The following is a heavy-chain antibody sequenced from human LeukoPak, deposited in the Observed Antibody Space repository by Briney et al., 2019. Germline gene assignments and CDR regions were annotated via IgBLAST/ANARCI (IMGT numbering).Heavy chain of an antibody. V-gene: IGHV3-23*01. Sequence: GGSLRLSCAASGFTFSSYGMSWVRQAPGKGLEWVSAISGSGGSTYYADSVKGRFTISRDNSKNTLYLQMSSLRAEDTAVYYCAKLTLYSGRPVPHYWGQGTLVTVSS. D-gene: IGHD1-26*01. CDR1: GFTFSSYG. CDR3: AKLTLYSGRPVPHY. CDR2: ISGSGGST. J-gene: IGHJ4*02.